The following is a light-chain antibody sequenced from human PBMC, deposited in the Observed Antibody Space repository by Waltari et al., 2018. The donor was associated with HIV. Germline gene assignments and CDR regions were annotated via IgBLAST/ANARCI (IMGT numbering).Light chain of an antibody. J-gene: IGKJ1*01. V-gene: IGKV3-20*01. Sequence: IMLTHPPSLPSFSPGDRGTLSCTASQSLSSTYLARYQQKPGQAPTLLISRVASMATRIRGRFSGIAFATYFTLTHSRLEPEDSAVYYCQYLGTFGQGTKMEIK. CDR1: QSLSSTY. CDR3: QYLGT. CDR2: RVA.